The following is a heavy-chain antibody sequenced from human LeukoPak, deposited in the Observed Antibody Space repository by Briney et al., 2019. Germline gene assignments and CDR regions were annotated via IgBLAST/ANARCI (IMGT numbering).Heavy chain of an antibody. Sequence: GGSLRLSCAASGFTFSSYSMNWVRQAPGKGLEWVSSISSSSSYIYYADSVKGRFTISRDNAKNSLYLQMNSLRAEDTAVYYCARDRGYCSSTSCYYWNWFDPWGQGTLVTVSS. CDR1: GFTFSSYS. J-gene: IGHJ5*02. D-gene: IGHD2-2*01. CDR2: ISSSSSYI. CDR3: ARDRGYCSSTSCYYWNWFDP. V-gene: IGHV3-21*01.